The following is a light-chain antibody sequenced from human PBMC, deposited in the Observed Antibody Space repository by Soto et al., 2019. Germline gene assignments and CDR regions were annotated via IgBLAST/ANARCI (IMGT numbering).Light chain of an antibody. CDR2: DAS. CDR1: QTVSSNY. Sequence: IVLTQSPGTLSLSPGERATLSCRASQTVSSNYLAWYHQSPGQAPRLLIYDASTRATGTPDRFSGSGSGTDFTLTINRLQPEDFEVYYCQRFGSSPRAFGQGTKVDIK. J-gene: IGKJ1*01. CDR3: QRFGSSPRA. V-gene: IGKV3-20*01.